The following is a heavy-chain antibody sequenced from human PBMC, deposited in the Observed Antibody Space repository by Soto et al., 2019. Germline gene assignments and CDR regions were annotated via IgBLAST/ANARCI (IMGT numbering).Heavy chain of an antibody. Sequence: GGSLRLSCAVSGFTFGTYAMHWVRQAPGKGLEWVAVIYYDGSNRYYGDAVKGRFTISRDNSKSTLYLQMSSLRAEDTAVYYCARAFCTNGICYYFFDYWGHGTLVTVSS. J-gene: IGHJ4*01. CDR1: GFTFGTYA. V-gene: IGHV3-33*01. CDR2: IYYDGSNR. D-gene: IGHD2-8*01. CDR3: ARAFCTNGICYYFFDY.